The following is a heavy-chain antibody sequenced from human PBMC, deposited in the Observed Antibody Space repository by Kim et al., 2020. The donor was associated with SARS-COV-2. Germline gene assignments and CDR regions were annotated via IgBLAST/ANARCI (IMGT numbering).Heavy chain of an antibody. V-gene: IGHV5-10-1*01. D-gene: IGHD3-16*01. CDR2: IDARDSYT. J-gene: IGHJ3*01. CDR1: GYNFPDYW. CDR3: ARPREGGWRQSGLDV. Sequence: GESLKISCKAYGYNFPDYWISWVRQVPGKGLEWMGRIDARDSYTTYSPSFQGHVTFSVDKSINTAFLQWSSLKASDTTIYYCARPREGGWRQSGLDVWGRGTLVTVSP.